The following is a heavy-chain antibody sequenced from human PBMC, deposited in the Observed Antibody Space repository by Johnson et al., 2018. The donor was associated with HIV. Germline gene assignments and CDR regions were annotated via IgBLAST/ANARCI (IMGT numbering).Heavy chain of an antibody. Sequence: DVQLVESGGGLVQPGGSLRLSCAASGFTFSSYWMHWVRQAPGQGLVWVSRINSDGSSTSYADSVTGRSTISRDNAKNTLYLQMNSLRAEDTAVYYCARVRELSIAAAGVAFDIWGQGAMVTVSS. J-gene: IGHJ3*02. CDR2: INSDGSST. D-gene: IGHD6-13*01. V-gene: IGHV3-74*02. CDR1: GFTFSSYW. CDR3: ARVRELSIAAAGVAFDI.